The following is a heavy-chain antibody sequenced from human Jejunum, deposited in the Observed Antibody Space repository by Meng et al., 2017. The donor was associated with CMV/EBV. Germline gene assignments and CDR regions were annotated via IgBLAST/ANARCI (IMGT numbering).Heavy chain of an antibody. Sequence: CAASGFTFSRYWMNWVRQAPGKGLEWVANIKQDGSEKYYVDSVEGRFTISRDNAKNTLYLQMNSLRAEDTAVYYCVRGGSTYYDYWGQGSLVTVSS. CDR2: IKQDGSEK. CDR3: VRGGSTYYDY. D-gene: IGHD3-10*01. J-gene: IGHJ4*02. V-gene: IGHV3-7*01. CDR1: GFTFSRYW.